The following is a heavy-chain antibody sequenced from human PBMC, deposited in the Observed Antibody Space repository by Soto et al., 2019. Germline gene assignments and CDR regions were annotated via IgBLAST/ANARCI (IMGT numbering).Heavy chain of an antibody. CDR2: INPNSGGT. Sequence: SVKVSCKASGYTFTGYYMHWVRQAPGQGLEWMGWINPNSGGTNYAQKFQGWVTMTRDTSISTAYMELSRLRSDDTAVYYCARRPRGNYYDSSGSPAGAFDIWG. J-gene: IGHJ3*02. D-gene: IGHD3-22*01. V-gene: IGHV1-2*04. CDR3: ARRPRGNYYDSSGSPAGAFDI. CDR1: GYTFTGYY.